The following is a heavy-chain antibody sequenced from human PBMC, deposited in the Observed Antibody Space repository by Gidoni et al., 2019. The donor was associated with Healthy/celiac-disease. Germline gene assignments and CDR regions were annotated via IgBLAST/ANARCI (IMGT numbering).Heavy chain of an antibody. CDR1: GGSISSSTW. D-gene: IGHD6-19*01. Sequence: QVQLQESGPGLVKPSGTLSLTCAVSGGSISSSTWWSWVRQPPGKGLEWIGEIYHSGSTNYNPSLKSRDTISVDKSKNQFSLKLSSVTAADTAVYYCARATPYSSGWYVRAFDYWGQGTLVTVSS. V-gene: IGHV4-4*02. CDR2: IYHSGST. J-gene: IGHJ4*02. CDR3: ARATPYSSGWYVRAFDY.